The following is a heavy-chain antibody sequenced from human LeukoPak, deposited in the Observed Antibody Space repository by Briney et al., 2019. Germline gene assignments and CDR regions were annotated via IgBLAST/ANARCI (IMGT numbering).Heavy chain of an antibody. CDR2: IYYSGST. V-gene: IGHV4-39*07. CDR1: GGSISSSSYY. D-gene: IGHD3-3*01. Sequence: PSETLSLTCTVSGGSISSSSYYWGWIRQPPGKGLEWIGSIYYSGSTYYNPSLKSRVTISVDTSKNQFSLKLSSVTAADTAVYYCARGSYDFWSGYYSDYWGQGTLVTVSS. J-gene: IGHJ4*02. CDR3: ARGSYDFWSGYYSDY.